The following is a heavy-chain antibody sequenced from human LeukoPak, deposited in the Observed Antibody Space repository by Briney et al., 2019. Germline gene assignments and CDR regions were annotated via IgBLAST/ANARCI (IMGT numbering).Heavy chain of an antibody. V-gene: IGHV1-8*01. CDR2: MNPNSGNT. D-gene: IGHD3-22*01. J-gene: IGHJ3*02. Sequence: ASVKVSCKVSGYTFTSYDINWVRQATGQGLEWMGWMNPNSGNTGYAQKFQGRVTMTRNTSISTAYMELSSLRSEDTAVYYCARFCRYYYDSSGYSSDAFDIWGQGTMVTVSS. CDR3: ARFCRYYYDSSGYSSDAFDI. CDR1: GYTFTSYD.